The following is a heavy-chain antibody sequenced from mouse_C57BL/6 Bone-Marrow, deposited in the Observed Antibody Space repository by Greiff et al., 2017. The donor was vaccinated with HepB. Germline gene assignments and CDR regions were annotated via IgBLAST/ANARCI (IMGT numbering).Heavy chain of an antibody. CDR3: ARDYYGSSYVAWFAY. V-gene: IGHV1-81*01. CDR1: GYTFTSYG. CDR2: IYPRSGNT. D-gene: IGHD1-1*01. J-gene: IGHJ3*01. Sequence: VQPQQSGAELARPGASVKLSCKASGYTFTSYGISWVKQRTGQGLEWIGEIYPRSGNTYYNEKFKGKATLTADKSSSTAYMELRSLTSEDSAVYFCARDYYGSSYVAWFAYWGQGTLVTVSA.